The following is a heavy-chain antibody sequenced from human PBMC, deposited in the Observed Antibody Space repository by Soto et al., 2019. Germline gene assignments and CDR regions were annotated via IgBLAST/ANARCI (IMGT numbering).Heavy chain of an antibody. CDR3: ARKDYYGAGIYYFDH. V-gene: IGHV1-3*01. CDR2: INAANGDT. CDR1: GYTFTVYP. D-gene: IGHD3-10*01. Sequence: QVQLVQSGAEVKKPGASVKVSCKASGYTFTVYPMHWVRQAPGQRLEWMGWINAANGDTGYSQKFQGRVTLIRDTSASTVYMELSSLTSEDTAVYYCARKDYYGAGIYYFDHWGQGTLFTVSS. J-gene: IGHJ4*02.